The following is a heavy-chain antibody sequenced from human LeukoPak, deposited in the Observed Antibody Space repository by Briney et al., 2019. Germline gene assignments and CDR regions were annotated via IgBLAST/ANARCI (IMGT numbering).Heavy chain of an antibody. J-gene: IGHJ3*02. CDR2: ISGSGGST. CDR3: AKLPVIVVVPAAARGAFDI. V-gene: IGHV3-23*01. Sequence: GGSLRLSCAASGLTFSNYAMSWVRQAPGKGLEWVSAISGSGGSTYYADSVKGRFTISRDNSKNTLYLQMNSLRAEDTAVYYCAKLPVIVVVPAAARGAFDIWGQGTMVTVSS. CDR1: GLTFSNYA. D-gene: IGHD2-2*01.